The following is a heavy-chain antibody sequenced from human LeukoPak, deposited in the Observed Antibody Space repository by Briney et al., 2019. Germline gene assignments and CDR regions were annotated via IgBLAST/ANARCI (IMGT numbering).Heavy chain of an antibody. V-gene: IGHV3-9*01. CDR3: ARSVVAGTSYFDY. CDR2: ISWNSGSI. D-gene: IGHD6-19*01. J-gene: IGHJ4*02. CDR1: GFTFDDYA. Sequence: PGRSLRLSCAASGFTFDDYAMHRVRQAPGKGLEWVSGISWNSGSIGYADSVKGRFTISRDNAKNSLYLQMNSLRAEDTALYYCARSVVAGTSYFDYWGQGTLVTVSS.